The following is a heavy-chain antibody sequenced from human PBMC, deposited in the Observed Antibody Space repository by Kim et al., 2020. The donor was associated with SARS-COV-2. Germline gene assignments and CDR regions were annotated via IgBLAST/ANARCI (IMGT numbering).Heavy chain of an antibody. CDR1: GGSISSYY. CDR3: ARESYDSGAIGDYGMDV. CDR2: IYYSGST. V-gene: IGHV4-59*13. J-gene: IGHJ6*02. Sequence: SETLSLTCTVSGGSISSYYWSWIRQPPGKGLEWIGYIYYSGSTNYNPSLKSRVTISVDTSKNQFSLKLSSVTAADTAVYYCARESYDSGAIGDYGMDVWGQGTTVTVSS. D-gene: IGHD3-10*01.